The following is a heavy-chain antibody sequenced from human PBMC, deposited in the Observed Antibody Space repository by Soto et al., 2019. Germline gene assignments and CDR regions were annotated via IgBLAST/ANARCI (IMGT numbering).Heavy chain of an antibody. Sequence: ASVKVSCKTSGGTFSTHVIGWVRQAPGQGLEWMGGIVPKFGTTNYAHKFKGRVKITADESTSTAYMEVSSLTSEDTAVYYCVRGGSDNSGWYIWFDPWGQGTLVTVSS. J-gene: IGHJ5*02. CDR2: IVPKFGTT. CDR1: GGTFSTHV. V-gene: IGHV1-69*13. D-gene: IGHD6-19*01. CDR3: VRGGSDNSGWYIWFDP.